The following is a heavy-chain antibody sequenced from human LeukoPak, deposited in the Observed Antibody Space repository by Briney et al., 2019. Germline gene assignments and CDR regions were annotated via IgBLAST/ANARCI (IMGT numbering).Heavy chain of an antibody. V-gene: IGHV4-61*02. CDR1: GGSISSGSYY. Sequence: PSETLSLTCTVSGGSISSGSYYWSWIRQPAGKGLEWIGRIYTSGSTNYNPSLKSRVTISVDTSKNQFFLKLTSVTAADTAVYYCARGVSDQNWGQGTLVTVSS. J-gene: IGHJ4*02. CDR2: IYTSGST. CDR3: ARGVSDQN.